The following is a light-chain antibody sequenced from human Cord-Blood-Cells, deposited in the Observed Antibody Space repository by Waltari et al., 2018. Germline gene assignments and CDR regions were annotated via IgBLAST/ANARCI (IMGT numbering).Light chain of an antibody. CDR2: EVS. Sequence: QSTLTPPTSASASPGQSVTISCTGTSSDVCGANYVSWHQQHPGKAPKHMIYEVSKRPSGVPDRFSGSKSGNTASLTVSGLQAEDEADYYCSSYAGSNNYVFGTGTKVTVL. CDR1: SSDVCGANY. J-gene: IGLJ1*01. CDR3: SSYAGSNNYV. V-gene: IGLV2-8*01.